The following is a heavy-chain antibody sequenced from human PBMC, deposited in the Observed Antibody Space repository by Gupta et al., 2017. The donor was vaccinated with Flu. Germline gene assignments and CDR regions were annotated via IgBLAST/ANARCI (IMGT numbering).Heavy chain of an antibody. J-gene: IGHJ4*02. CDR1: FTFDDYA. Sequence: FTFDDYAMHWVRQAPGKGLEWVSGISWNSGSRGEADSVKGRFTISRDNAKNSLYLQMKSLRAEDTALYDGAKVSSWGNDYGGQGTLVTVSS. V-gene: IGHV3-9*01. D-gene: IGHD6-13*01. CDR3: AKVSSWGNDY. CDR2: ISWNSGSR.